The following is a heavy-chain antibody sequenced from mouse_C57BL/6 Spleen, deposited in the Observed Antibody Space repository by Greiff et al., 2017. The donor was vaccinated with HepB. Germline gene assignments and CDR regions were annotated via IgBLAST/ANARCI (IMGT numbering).Heavy chain of an antibody. V-gene: IGHV1-69*01. CDR2: IDPSDSYT. CDR3: ARGEYGNYPNY. CDR1: GYTFTSYW. D-gene: IGHD2-10*02. J-gene: IGHJ4*01. Sequence: QVQLQQPGAELVMPGASVKLSCKASGYTFTSYWMHWVKQRPGQGLEWIGEIDPSDSYTNYNQKFKGKSTLTVDKSSSTAYMQLSSLTSEDSAVYYCARGEYGNYPNYWGKGTSVTVSS.